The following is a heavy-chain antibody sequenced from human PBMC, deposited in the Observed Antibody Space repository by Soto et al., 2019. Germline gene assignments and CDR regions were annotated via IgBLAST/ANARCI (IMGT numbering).Heavy chain of an antibody. CDR2: ISGRGSDS. J-gene: IGHJ4*02. CDR3: ASQKWLRYGAPDD. CDR1: GYVFGYSA. V-gene: IGHV3-23*01. Sequence: GGSLRLSCAASGYVFGYSAMSWVRPATGKGLDGVGAISGRGSDSYDADSVKGGFTIAKDNLTKTLFLQMGRLRAEATAVYYGASQKWLRYGAPDDWGQGILVTV. D-gene: IGHD5-12*01.